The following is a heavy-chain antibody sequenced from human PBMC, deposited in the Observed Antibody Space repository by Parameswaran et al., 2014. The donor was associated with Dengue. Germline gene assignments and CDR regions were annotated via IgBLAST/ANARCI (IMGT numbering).Heavy chain of an antibody. V-gene: IGHV3-23*01. CDR3: AKDLLGVWHELSGSYYPFYYYGMDV. CDR2: ISGSGGST. J-gene: IGHJ6*02. Sequence: RWIRQPPGKGLEWVSAISGSGGSTYYADSVKGRFTISRDNSKNTLYLQMNSLRAEDTAVYYCAKDLLGVWHELSGSYYPFYYYGMDVWGQGTTVTVSS. D-gene: IGHD1-26*01.